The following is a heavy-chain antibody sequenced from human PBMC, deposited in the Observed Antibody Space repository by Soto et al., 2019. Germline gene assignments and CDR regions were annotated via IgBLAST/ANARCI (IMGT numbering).Heavy chain of an antibody. D-gene: IGHD6-25*01. V-gene: IGHV6-1*01. CDR3: ARAAPYGYLKRGPFDY. CDR2: TYYRSKWYY. J-gene: IGHJ4*02. CDR1: GDSVSSNSAA. Sequence: SQALSLTCVISGDSVSSNSAAWSWIRQSPSRGLEWLGRTYYRSKWYYDYAVSVKSRITINPDTSKNQFSLKLSSVTAADTAVYYCARAAPYGYLKRGPFDYWGQGTLVTVSS.